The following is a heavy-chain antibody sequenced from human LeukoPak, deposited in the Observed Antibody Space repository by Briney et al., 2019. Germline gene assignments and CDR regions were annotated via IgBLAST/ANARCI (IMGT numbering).Heavy chain of an antibody. CDR3: ARDRRITGTKYYYYYMDV. J-gene: IGHJ6*03. CDR2: INPNSGGT. V-gene: IGHV1-2*02. CDR1: GYTFTGYY. D-gene: IGHD1-7*01. Sequence: ASVKVSCKASGYTFTGYYMHWVRQAPGQGLEWMGWINPNSGGTNYAQKFQGRVTMTRDTSISTAYMELSRLRSDDTAVYYCARDRRITGTKYYYYYMDVWGKGTTVTVSS.